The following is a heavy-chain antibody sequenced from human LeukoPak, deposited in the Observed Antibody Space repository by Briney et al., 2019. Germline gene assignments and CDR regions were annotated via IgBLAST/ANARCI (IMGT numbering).Heavy chain of an antibody. Sequence: ASVKVSCKASGYTFTSYGISWVRQAPGQGLEWMGWISAYNGNTNYAQKLQGRVTMTTDTSTSTAYMELRSLRSEDTAVYYCARDLRLGPYDSSGSLGDYWGQGTLVTVSS. V-gene: IGHV1-18*01. CDR3: ARDLRLGPYDSSGSLGDY. D-gene: IGHD3-22*01. CDR1: GYTFTSYG. J-gene: IGHJ4*02. CDR2: ISAYNGNT.